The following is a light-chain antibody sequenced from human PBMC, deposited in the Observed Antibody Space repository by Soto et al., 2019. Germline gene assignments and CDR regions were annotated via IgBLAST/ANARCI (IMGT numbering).Light chain of an antibody. Sequence: EIVLTQSPGTLSLSPGERATLSCRASQSVSNNYLAWYQQKPGQAPRLLIYGASSRATGIPDRFSGSGSGTDFTLTISGLQPEDFAVYYCQQYGTSPGTFGQGTKV. V-gene: IGKV3-20*01. CDR3: QQYGTSPGT. CDR1: QSVSNNY. J-gene: IGKJ1*01. CDR2: GAS.